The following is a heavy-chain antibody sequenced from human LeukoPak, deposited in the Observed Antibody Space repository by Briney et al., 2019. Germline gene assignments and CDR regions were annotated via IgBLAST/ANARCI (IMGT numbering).Heavy chain of an antibody. J-gene: IGHJ6*03. D-gene: IGHD2-2*02. CDR3: ARDMGDYYCSSTSCYTSGPYYYYYYMDV. CDR2: INPNSGGT. CDR1: GYTFTGYY. V-gene: IGHV1-2*02. Sequence: ASVKVSCKASGYTFTGYYMHWVRQAPGQGLEWMGWINPNSGGTNYAQKFQGRVTMTRDTSISTAYMELSRLRSDDTAVYYCARDMGDYYCSSTSCYTSGPYYYYYYMDVWGKGTTVTVSS.